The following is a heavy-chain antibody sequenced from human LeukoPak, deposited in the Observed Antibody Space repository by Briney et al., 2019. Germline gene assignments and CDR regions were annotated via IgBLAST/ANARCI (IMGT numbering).Heavy chain of an antibody. CDR3: ARDSGYCSSSRCPGDLYY. D-gene: IGHD2-2*01. Sequence: PSESLSLTCTVSGDAISSYTYYWSWSRQHPGKGLEWIGYIYYSGSTYYNPSLKSRVTMSVDTSKNQFSLELSSVTAADTAVYYCARDSGYCSSSRCPGDLYYWGQGTLVTVSS. J-gene: IGHJ4*02. CDR2: IYYSGST. V-gene: IGHV4-31*03. CDR1: GDAISSYTYY.